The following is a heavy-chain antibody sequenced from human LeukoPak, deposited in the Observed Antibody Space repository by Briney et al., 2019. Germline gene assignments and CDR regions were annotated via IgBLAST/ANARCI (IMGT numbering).Heavy chain of an antibody. V-gene: IGHV1-2*02. Sequence: GASVKVSCKASGYAFTGYYMHWVRQAPGQGLEWMGWINPNSGGTNYAQKFQGRVTMTRDTSISTAYMELSRLRSDDTAVYYCARDNTYRIHCSSTSCSPFDAFDIWGQGTMVTVSS. CDR1: GYAFTGYY. CDR3: ARDNTYRIHCSSTSCSPFDAFDI. CDR2: INPNSGGT. J-gene: IGHJ3*02. D-gene: IGHD2-2*01.